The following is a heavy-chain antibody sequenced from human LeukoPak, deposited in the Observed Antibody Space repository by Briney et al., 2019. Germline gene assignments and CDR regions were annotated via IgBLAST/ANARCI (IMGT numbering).Heavy chain of an antibody. CDR2: ISSRSSDM. D-gene: IGHD3-22*01. Sequence: PGLSLRLSCAASGFTFSRYSMNWVRQAPGKGLEWVSYISSRSSDMYYADSVKGRFTISRDNAKNSLYLQMNSLRDEDTAVYYCARDDYYDSSDPGSFDYWGQGALVTVAS. J-gene: IGHJ4*02. CDR3: ARDDYYDSSDPGSFDY. CDR1: GFTFSRYS. V-gene: IGHV3-48*02.